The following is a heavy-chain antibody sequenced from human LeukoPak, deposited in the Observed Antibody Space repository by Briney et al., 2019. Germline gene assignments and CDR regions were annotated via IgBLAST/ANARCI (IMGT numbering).Heavy chain of an antibody. Sequence: ASVKVSCKASGYTFTSYGISWVRQAPGQGLEWMGWISAYNGNTNYAQKLQARVTMTTDTSTNAAYMEPRSLRSDDTAVYSCARGDSSSFSTGFPWGQGTLVTVSS. CDR1: GYTFTSYG. CDR2: ISAYNGNT. CDR3: ARGDSSSFSTGFP. J-gene: IGHJ5*02. V-gene: IGHV1-18*01. D-gene: IGHD6-13*01.